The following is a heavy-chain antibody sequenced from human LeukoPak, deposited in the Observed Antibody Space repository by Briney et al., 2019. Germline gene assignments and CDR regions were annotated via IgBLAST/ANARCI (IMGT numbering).Heavy chain of an antibody. CDR3: GRAFPPLRTSSAGDL. V-gene: IGHV3-20*04. J-gene: IGHJ4*02. CDR2: INWNGGST. Sequence: GSLRLSCAASGFTFDDYGMTWVRQAPGKGLEWVSGINWNGGSTGYADSVKGRFTISRDNAKNSLYLQMNSLGAEDTAVYYCGRAFPPLRTSSAGDLWGQGTLVTVSS. D-gene: IGHD3-16*01. CDR1: GFTFDDYG.